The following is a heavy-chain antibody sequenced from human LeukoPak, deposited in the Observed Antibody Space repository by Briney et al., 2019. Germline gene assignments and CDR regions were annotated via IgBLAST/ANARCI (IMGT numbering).Heavy chain of an antibody. J-gene: IGHJ4*02. D-gene: IGHD2-15*01. V-gene: IGHV4-59*01. CDR3: ARYCSGGDCYSKALDY. Sequence: SETLSLTCTVSNDSITRYYWTWIRQPPGKGLEYIGYVFYSGSTNYNPSLKSRLTISVDTSLNQFSLKLNSVTAADTAVYYCARYCSGGDCYSKALDYWGQGILVTVSS. CDR1: NDSITRYY. CDR2: VFYSGST.